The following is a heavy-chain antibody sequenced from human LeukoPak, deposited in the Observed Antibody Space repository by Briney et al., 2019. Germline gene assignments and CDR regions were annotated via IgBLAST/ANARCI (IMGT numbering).Heavy chain of an antibody. D-gene: IGHD1-26*01. CDR3: ARGDSVRYHFSTDLDY. Sequence: GASVKVSCKASGGTFSSYAISWVRQAPGQGLEWMGGIIPFFGTANYAQKFQGRVTITADESTSTAYMELSSLRSEDTAVYYCARGDSVRYHFSTDLDYWGQGTLVTVSS. CDR2: IIPFFGTA. J-gene: IGHJ4*02. CDR1: GGTFSSYA. V-gene: IGHV1-69*13.